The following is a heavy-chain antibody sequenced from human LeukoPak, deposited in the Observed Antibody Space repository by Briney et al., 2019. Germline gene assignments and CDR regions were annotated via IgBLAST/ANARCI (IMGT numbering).Heavy chain of an antibody. V-gene: IGHV1-69*05. CDR1: GGTFSSYA. D-gene: IGHD3-22*01. CDR2: IIPIFGTA. J-gene: IGHJ3*02. CDR3: AVTYYYDSSGHPRLAFDI. Sequence: ASVKVSCKASGGTFSSYAISWVRQAPGQGLEWMGGIIPIFGTANYAQKFQGRVTITTDESTSTAYMELSSLRSEDTAVYYCAVTYYYDSSGHPRLAFDIWGQGTMVTVSS.